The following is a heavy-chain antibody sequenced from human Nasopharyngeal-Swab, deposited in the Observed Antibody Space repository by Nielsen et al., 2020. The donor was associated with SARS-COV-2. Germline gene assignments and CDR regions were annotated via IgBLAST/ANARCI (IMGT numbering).Heavy chain of an antibody. CDR3: ARDQRRDYDFWSGYYERKGYGMDV. J-gene: IGHJ6*02. D-gene: IGHD3-3*01. CDR2: ISSSSSYI. Sequence: WIRQPPGKGLEWVSSISSSSSYIYYADSVKGRFTISRDNAKNSLYLQMNSLRAEDTAVYYCARDQRRDYDFWSGYYERKGYGMDVWGQGATVTVSS. V-gene: IGHV3-21*01.